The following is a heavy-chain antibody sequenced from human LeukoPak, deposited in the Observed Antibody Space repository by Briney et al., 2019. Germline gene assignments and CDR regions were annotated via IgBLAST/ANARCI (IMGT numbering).Heavy chain of an antibody. CDR3: ARLCYDFWSGYWGTYYMDV. V-gene: IGHV4-34*01. Sequence: SETLSLTCAVYGGSSSGYYWSWIRQPPGKGLEWIGEINHSGSTNYNSSLKSRVTISVDTSKNQFSLKLSSVTAADTAVYYCARLCYDFWSGYWGTYYMDVWGKGTTVTVSS. J-gene: IGHJ6*03. CDR2: INHSGST. D-gene: IGHD3-3*01. CDR1: GGSSSGYY.